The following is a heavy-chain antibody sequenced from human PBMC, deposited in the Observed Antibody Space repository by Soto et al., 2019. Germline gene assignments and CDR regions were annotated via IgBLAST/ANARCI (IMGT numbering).Heavy chain of an antibody. CDR3: AREVVVSGSHFDD. Sequence: QVQLVQSGAEMKKPGSSVKVSCKASGGTFGSSSISWVRQAPGQGLEWVRRIIPILGAANYAQKFQGRVTVTADKSRGTAYMELSSLTSEDTAVYYCAREVVVSGSHFDDWGQGTLVTVSS. V-gene: IGHV1-69*08. CDR2: IIPILGAA. J-gene: IGHJ4*02. D-gene: IGHD6-19*01. CDR1: GGTFGSSS.